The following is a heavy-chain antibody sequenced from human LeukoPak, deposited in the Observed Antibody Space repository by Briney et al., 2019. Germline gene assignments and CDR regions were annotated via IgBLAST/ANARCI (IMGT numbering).Heavy chain of an antibody. CDR3: ASITGTTWHY. Sequence: ASVKVSCKASGYTFTGSYIHWVDRPLGKGLEWMGWINPNSGGTNYAQKFQGRVTMTRDTSISTAYMELSRLRSDDTAVYYCASITGTTWHYWGQGTLVTVSS. V-gene: IGHV1-2*02. CDR1: GYTFTGSY. CDR2: INPNSGGT. J-gene: IGHJ4*02. D-gene: IGHD1-7*01.